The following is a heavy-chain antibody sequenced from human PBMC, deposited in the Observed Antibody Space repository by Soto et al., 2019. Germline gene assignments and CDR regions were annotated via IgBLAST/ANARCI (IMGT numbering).Heavy chain of an antibody. CDR2: INHSGST. CDR3: ARAGFDP. Sequence: SETLSLTCAVYGGSFSGYYWSWTRQPPGKGLEWIGEINHSGSTNYNPSLKSRVTISVDTSKNHFSLKLTSVTAADTAVYYCARAGFDPWGQGTLVTVSS. J-gene: IGHJ5*02. V-gene: IGHV4-34*01. CDR1: GGSFSGYY.